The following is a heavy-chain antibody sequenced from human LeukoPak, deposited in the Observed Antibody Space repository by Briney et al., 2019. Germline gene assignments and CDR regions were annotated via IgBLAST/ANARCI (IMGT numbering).Heavy chain of an antibody. Sequence: ASVKVSCKASGGTFSSYAISWVRQAPGQGLEWMGWISAYNGNTNYAQKLQGRVTMTTDTSTSTAYMELRSLRSDDTAVYYCARDREYYYDSSGYYSTIDYWGQGTLVTVSS. CDR1: GGTFSSYA. CDR3: ARDREYYYDSSGYYSTIDY. J-gene: IGHJ4*02. V-gene: IGHV1-18*01. CDR2: ISAYNGNT. D-gene: IGHD3-22*01.